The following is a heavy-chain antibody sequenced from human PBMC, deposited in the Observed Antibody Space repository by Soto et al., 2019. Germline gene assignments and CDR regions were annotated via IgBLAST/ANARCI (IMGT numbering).Heavy chain of an antibody. J-gene: IGHJ6*03. Sequence: EVQLVESGGGLVQPGRSLRLSCAASGFTFDDYAMPWVRQAPGKGLEWVSGISWNSGSIGYADSVKGRFTISRDNAKNSLYLLNNRMRAEDTDLYYGEKGLMVLARYYYYVDVWGQGTTVTVSS. CDR1: GFTFDDYA. V-gene: IGHV3-9*01. CDR2: ISWNSGSI. D-gene: IGHD3-10*01. CDR3: EKGLMVLARYYYYVDV.